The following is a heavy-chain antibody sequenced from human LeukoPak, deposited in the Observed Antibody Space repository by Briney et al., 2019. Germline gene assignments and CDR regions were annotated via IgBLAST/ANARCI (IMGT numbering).Heavy chain of an antibody. CDR1: GGSFSGYY. Sequence: SETLSLTCAVYGGSFSGYYWSWIRQPPGKGLEWIGEINRSGSTNYNPSLKSRVTISVDTSKNQFSLKLSSVTAADTAVYYCARGGNSSRWYNMYFDYWGQGTLVTVSS. V-gene: IGHV4-34*01. CDR2: INRSGST. D-gene: IGHD6-13*01. J-gene: IGHJ4*02. CDR3: ARGGNSSRWYNMYFDY.